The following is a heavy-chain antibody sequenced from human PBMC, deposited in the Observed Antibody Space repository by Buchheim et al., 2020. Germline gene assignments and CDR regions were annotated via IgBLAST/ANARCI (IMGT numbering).Heavy chain of an antibody. J-gene: IGHJ4*02. Sequence: QVQLVESGGGVVQPGRSLRLSCAASGFTFSSYAMHWVRKAPGKGLEWVAVISYDGSNKYYADSVKGRFTISRDNSKNTLYLQMNSLRAEDTAVYYCASIGKADYWGQGTL. CDR2: ISYDGSNK. CDR1: GFTFSSYA. CDR3: ASIGKADY. D-gene: IGHD3-16*02. V-gene: IGHV3-30*04.